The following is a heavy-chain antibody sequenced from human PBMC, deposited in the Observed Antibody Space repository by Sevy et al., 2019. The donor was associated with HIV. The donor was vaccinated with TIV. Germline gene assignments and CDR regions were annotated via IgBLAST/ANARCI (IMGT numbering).Heavy chain of an antibody. J-gene: IGHJ4*02. CDR1: GDTFTNDY. CDR3: VRADPAQHFDS. Sequence: ASVKVSCKPSGDTFTNDYMHWVRQAPGQGLEWMGIIDPSAGNASYAEKFQGRVTMAWDTSTSTLYMDLSSLRSADTAVYYCVRADPAQHFDSWGQGTLVTVSS. CDR2: IDPSAGNA. V-gene: IGHV1-46*01.